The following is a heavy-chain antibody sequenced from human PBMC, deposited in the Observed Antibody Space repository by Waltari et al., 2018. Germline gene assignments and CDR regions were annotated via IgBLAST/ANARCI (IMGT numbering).Heavy chain of an antibody. CDR1: GFTFGDYA. V-gene: IGHV3-49*03. CDR3: TRVDCSSSSCYRGFDY. D-gene: IGHD2-2*01. Sequence: EVHLAESGGDLVQPGRSLRLSCTVSGFTFGDYAMSWFRQAPGKGLEGVGFIRSKAYGGTTEYAASVKGRFTISRDDSKSIAYLQMNSLKTEDTAVYFCTRVDCSSSSCYRGFDYWGQGTLVSVSS. CDR2: IRSKAYGGTT. J-gene: IGHJ4*02.